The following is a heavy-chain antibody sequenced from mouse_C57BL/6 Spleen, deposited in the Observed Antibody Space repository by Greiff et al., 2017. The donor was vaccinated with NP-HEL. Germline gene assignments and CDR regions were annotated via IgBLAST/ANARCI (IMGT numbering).Heavy chain of an antibody. V-gene: IGHV10-1*01. D-gene: IGHD2-1*01. CDR2: IRSKSNNYAT. CDR3: VRHDGNYGYYYAMDY. Sequence: GGGLVQPKGSLKLSCAASGFSFNTYAMNWVRQAPGKGLEWVARIRSKSNNYATYYVDSVKDRFTISRDDSESMLYLQMNNLKTEDTAIYYCVRHDGNYGYYYAMDYWGQGTSVTVSS. CDR1: GFSFNTYA. J-gene: IGHJ4*01.